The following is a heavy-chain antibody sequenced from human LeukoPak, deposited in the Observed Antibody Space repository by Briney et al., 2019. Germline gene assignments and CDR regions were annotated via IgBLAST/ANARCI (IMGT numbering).Heavy chain of an antibody. D-gene: IGHD4-17*01. CDR1: GGSISSYY. Sequence: KPSETLSLTCTVSGGSISSYYWSWIRQPPGKGLEWIGYIYYSGSTNYNPSLKSRVTISVDTSKNQFSLKLSSVTAADTAVYYCARDRPGLVHISTGAVTTRYYYYMDVWGKGTTVTISS. J-gene: IGHJ6*03. CDR3: ARDRPGLVHISTGAVTTRYYYYMDV. CDR2: IYYSGST. V-gene: IGHV4-59*01.